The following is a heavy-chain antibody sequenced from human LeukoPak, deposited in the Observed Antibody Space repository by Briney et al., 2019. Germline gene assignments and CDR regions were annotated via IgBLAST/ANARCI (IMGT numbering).Heavy chain of an antibody. Sequence: GGSLRLSCAASGFTVSSACMTWVRQAPGRGLEWVSVIYSGGGTYYADSVKGRFTISRDSSKNTLYLQMNSLRAEDTAVYYCARVMGSGWTGFDYWGQGTLVTVSS. CDR1: GFTVSSAC. CDR2: IYSGGGT. V-gene: IGHV3-53*01. CDR3: ARVMGSGWTGFDY. D-gene: IGHD6-19*01. J-gene: IGHJ4*02.